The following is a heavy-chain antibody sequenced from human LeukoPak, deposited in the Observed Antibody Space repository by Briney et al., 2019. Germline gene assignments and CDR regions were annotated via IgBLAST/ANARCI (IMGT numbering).Heavy chain of an antibody. Sequence: PGGSLRLSCAASGFTFSSYSMNWVRQAPGKGLEWVSSISSSSSYIYYADSVKGRFTISRDNAKNSLYLQMNSLRAEDTAVYYCARVPPVYGDYPLRWGQGTLVTVSS. CDR3: ARVPPVYGDYPLR. J-gene: IGHJ4*02. CDR2: ISSSSSYI. D-gene: IGHD4-17*01. CDR1: GFTFSSYS. V-gene: IGHV3-21*01.